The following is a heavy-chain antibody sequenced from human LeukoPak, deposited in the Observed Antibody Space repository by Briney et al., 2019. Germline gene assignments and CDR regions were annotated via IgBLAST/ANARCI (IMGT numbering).Heavy chain of an antibody. CDR3: ARDYYDSSGQLHAGAHAFDI. Sequence: GGSLRLSCAASGFTFRTFDMHWVRQAPGKGLEWVAIIWYDGINKYCADSVEGRFTISRDNSKNTLYLQMNSLRAEDTAVYYCARDYYDSSGQLHAGAHAFDIWGQGTMVTVSS. CDR1: GFTFRTFD. V-gene: IGHV3-33*01. CDR2: IWYDGINK. D-gene: IGHD3-22*01. J-gene: IGHJ3*02.